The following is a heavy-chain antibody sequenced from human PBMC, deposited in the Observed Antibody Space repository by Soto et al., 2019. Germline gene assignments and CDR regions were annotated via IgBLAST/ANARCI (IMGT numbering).Heavy chain of an antibody. J-gene: IGHJ5*02. CDR1: GFTFDDYA. D-gene: IGHD6-13*01. V-gene: IGHV3-9*01. CDR3: AKDNLSPYNSSWHNWFDP. Sequence: EVQLVESGGGLVQPGRSLRLSCAASGFTFDDYAMHWVRQAPGKGLEWVSGISWNSGSIGYADSVKGRFTISRDNAKNSLYLQMNSLRAEDTALYYCAKDNLSPYNSSWHNWFDPWGQGTLVTVSS. CDR2: ISWNSGSI.